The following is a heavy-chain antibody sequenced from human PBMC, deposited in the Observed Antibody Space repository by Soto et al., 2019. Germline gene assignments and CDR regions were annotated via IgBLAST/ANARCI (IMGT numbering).Heavy chain of an antibody. V-gene: IGHV4-39*01. Sequence: KQSQTLSLPCTVSGGSISSSSYYWGWIRQPPGKGLEWIGSIYYSGSTYYNPSLKSRVTISVDTSKNQFSLKLSSVTAADTAVYYCARLVVGATVYGMDVWGQGTTVTVSS. CDR1: GGSISSSSYY. CDR3: ARLVVGATVYGMDV. D-gene: IGHD1-26*01. J-gene: IGHJ6*02. CDR2: IYYSGST.